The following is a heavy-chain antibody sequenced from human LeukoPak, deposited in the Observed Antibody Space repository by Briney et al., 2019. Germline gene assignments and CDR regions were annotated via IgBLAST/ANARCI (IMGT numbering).Heavy chain of an antibody. CDR1: GFTFSNAW. CDR2: IKSKTDGGAT. Sequence: GGSLRLSCAASGFTFSNAWMSWVRQAPGMGLEWVGRIKSKTDGGATDYAAPVKGRFTISRDDSKNTLYLQMNSLKTEDTAVYYCTTFPLLWFGELLFYWRQGTLVTVSS. J-gene: IGHJ4*02. D-gene: IGHD3-10*01. V-gene: IGHV3-15*01. CDR3: TTFPLLWFGELLFY.